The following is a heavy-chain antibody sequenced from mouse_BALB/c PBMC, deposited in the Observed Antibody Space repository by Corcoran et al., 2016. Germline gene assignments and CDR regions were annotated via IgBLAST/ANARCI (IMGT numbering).Heavy chain of an antibody. CDR2: IDPANGNT. CDR1: GFNIKDTY. Sequence: EVQLQQSGAELVKPGASVKLSCTASGFNIKDTYMHWVKQRPEQGLEWIGRIDPANGNTKYDPKFQGKATITADTSSTTAYLQLSSPTSEDSDVYYCDRWDWYFDVWAAGTTFTVSS. CDR3: DRWDWYFDV. J-gene: IGHJ1*01. V-gene: IGHV14-3*02.